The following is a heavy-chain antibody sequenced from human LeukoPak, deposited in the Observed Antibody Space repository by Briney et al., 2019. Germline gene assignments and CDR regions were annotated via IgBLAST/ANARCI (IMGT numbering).Heavy chain of an antibody. CDR1: GFAFDEHG. V-gene: IGHV3-20*04. CDR3: ARAPITSPFYFDY. Sequence: AGGSLRLSCTASGFAFDEHGMSWVRQVPGKGLEWVSGINWSGGSTGYADPLRGRFTISRDNAKNSLYLQMDSLRAEDTALYYCARAPITSPFYFDYWGRGTLVTVSS. CDR2: INWSGGST. D-gene: IGHD2-2*01. J-gene: IGHJ4*02.